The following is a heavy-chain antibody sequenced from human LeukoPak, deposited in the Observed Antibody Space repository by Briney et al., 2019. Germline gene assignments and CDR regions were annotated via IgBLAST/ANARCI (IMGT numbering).Heavy chain of an antibody. V-gene: IGHV3-23*01. J-gene: IGHJ4*02. CDR1: GFTFSSYA. CDR2: ISGSGGST. Sequence: GGSLRLSCAASGFTFSSYAMSWVRQAPGKGLEWVSAISGSGGSTYYADSVKGRFTISRDNSKNTLYLQMNSLRAEDTAVYYCAKDQYYYDSSGYSLDYWGQGTLVTVSS. CDR3: AKDQYYYDSSGYSLDY. D-gene: IGHD3-22*01.